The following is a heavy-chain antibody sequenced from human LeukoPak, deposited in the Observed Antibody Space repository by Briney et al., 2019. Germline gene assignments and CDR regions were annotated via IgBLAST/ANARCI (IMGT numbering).Heavy chain of an antibody. V-gene: IGHV3-21*01. CDR3: ARWDLGPSFDY. CDR2: ISGGSDYI. CDR1: GFMFNGYS. D-gene: IGHD1-26*01. J-gene: IGHJ4*02. Sequence: GGSLRLSCAASGFMFNGYSMTWVRQAPGKGLEWVSYISGGSDYIFYTDSVKGRFTISRDNAKKSLYLQLNSLRVEDTAVYYCARWDLGPSFDYWGQGIRVTVSS.